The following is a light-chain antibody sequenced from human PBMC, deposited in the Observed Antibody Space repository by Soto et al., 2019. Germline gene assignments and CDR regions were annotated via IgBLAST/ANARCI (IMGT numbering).Light chain of an antibody. Sequence: AIRMTQSPSSFSASTGDRVTITCRASQGISSYLAWYQQKPGKAPKLLIYAASTLQSGVPSRFSGSGSGTEFTLTISSLHPDDFATYYCQQYNILSTFGQGTKVEI. J-gene: IGKJ1*01. CDR3: QQYNILST. CDR2: AAS. V-gene: IGKV1-8*01. CDR1: QGISSY.